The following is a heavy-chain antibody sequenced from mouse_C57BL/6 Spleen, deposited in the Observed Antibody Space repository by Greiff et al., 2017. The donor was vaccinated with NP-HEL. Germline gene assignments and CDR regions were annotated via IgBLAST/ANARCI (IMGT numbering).Heavy chain of an antibody. J-gene: IGHJ2*01. Sequence: VQLQQPGAELVMPGASVKLSCKASGYTFTSYWMHWVKQRPGQGLEWIGEIDPSDSYTNYNQKFKGKSTLTVDKSSSTAYMQLSSLTSEDSAVYYCARGLRGPGYWGQGTTLTVSS. CDR3: ARGLRGPGY. CDR1: GYTFTSYW. CDR2: IDPSDSYT. V-gene: IGHV1-69*01. D-gene: IGHD3-1*01.